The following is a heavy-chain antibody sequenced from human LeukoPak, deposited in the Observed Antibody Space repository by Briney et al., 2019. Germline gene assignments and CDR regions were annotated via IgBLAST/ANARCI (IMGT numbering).Heavy chain of an antibody. V-gene: IGHV1-69*13. CDR3: ARGIGDGYNLDGYYFDY. CDR1: GGTFSSYA. D-gene: IGHD5-24*01. Sequence: ASVKVSCKASGGTFSSYAIRWLRQAPGQGLEWMGGIIPIFGTANYAQKFQGRVTITADEYTSTAYMELSSLRSEDTAVYYCARGIGDGYNLDGYYFDYWGQGTLVTVSS. CDR2: IIPIFGTA. J-gene: IGHJ4*02.